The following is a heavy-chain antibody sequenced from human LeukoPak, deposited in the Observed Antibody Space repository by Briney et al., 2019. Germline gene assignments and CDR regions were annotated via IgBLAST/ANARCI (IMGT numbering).Heavy chain of an antibody. CDR1: GFTFSSYA. V-gene: IGHV3-23*01. CDR2: ISGSGGST. Sequence: GGSLRLSCAASGFTFSSYAMSWVRQAPGKGLEWVSAISGSGGSTYYADSVKGRFTISRDNSKNTLYLQMNSLRAEDTAVYYCAKDPRGFRSSGRDAYWGQGTLVTVSS. J-gene: IGHJ4*02. D-gene: IGHD6-19*01. CDR3: AKDPRGFRSSGRDAY.